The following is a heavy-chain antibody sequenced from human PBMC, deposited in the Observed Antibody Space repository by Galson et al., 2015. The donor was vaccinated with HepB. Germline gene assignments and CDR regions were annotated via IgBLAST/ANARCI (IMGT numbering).Heavy chain of an antibody. J-gene: IGHJ4*02. Sequence: SGAEVKKPGESLRISCKGSGYSFTSYWISWVRQMPGKGLEWMGRIDPSDSYTNYSPSFQGHVTISADKSISTAYLQWSNLKASDTAMYYCARGPGFGALLRVETGYDYWGQGTLVTVSS. D-gene: IGHD3-10*01. V-gene: IGHV5-10-1*01. CDR1: GYSFTSYW. CDR3: ARGPGFGALLRVETGYDY. CDR2: IDPSDSYT.